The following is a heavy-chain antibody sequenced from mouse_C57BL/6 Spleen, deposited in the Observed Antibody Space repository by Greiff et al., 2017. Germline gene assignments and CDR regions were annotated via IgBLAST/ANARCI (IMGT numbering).Heavy chain of an antibody. CDR3: ARSMGDAMDY. V-gene: IGHV1-82*01. CDR1: GYAFSSSW. Sequence: LEESGPELVKPGASVKISCKASGYAFSSSWMNWVKQRPGKGLEWIGRIYPGDGDTNYNGKFKGKATLTADKSSSTAYMQLSSLTSEDSAVYFCARSMGDAMDYWGQGTSVTVSS. CDR2: IYPGDGDT. J-gene: IGHJ4*01. D-gene: IGHD1-1*02.